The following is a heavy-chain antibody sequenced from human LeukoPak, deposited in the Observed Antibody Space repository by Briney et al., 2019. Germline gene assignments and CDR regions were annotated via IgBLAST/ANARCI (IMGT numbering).Heavy chain of an antibody. CDR3: AKALVGATTSLYYYYMDV. CDR1: GFTFSSYG. V-gene: IGHV3-30*02. CDR2: IRYDGSNK. Sequence: PGGSLRLSCAASGFTFSSYGMHWVRQAPGKGLEWVAFIRYDGSNKYYADSVKGRFTISRDNSKNTLYLQVNSLRAEDTAVYYCAKALVGATTSLYYYYMDVWGKGTTVTVSS. D-gene: IGHD1-26*01. J-gene: IGHJ6*03.